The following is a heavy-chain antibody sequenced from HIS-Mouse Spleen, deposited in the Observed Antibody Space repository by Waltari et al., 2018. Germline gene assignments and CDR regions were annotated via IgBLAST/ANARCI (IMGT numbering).Heavy chain of an antibody. CDR2: IDSGGST. CDR1: GFTVRSNY. J-gene: IGHJ4*02. Sequence: EVQLVESGGGLIQPGGSLRLSCAASGFTVRSNYMSWVRQAPGKGLEWVSVIDSGGSTYYADSVKGRFTISRDNSKNTLYLQMNSLRAEDTAVYYCAGGVGSSWYYFDYWGQGTLVTVSS. CDR3: AGGVGSSWYYFDY. D-gene: IGHD6-13*01. V-gene: IGHV3-53*01.